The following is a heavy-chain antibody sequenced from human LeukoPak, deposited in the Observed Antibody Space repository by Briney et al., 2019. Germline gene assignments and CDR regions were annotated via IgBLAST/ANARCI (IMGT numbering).Heavy chain of an antibody. CDR1: GYSFTTFW. CDR3: ARQRTYSEADAFDI. Sequence: GESLKISCEASGYSFTTFWIGWVRQMPGKGLEWMATIYPGDSDTRYSPSFQGQVTISADKSISTAYLQWSSLKASDTAMYYCARQRTYSEADAFDIWGQGTMITVSS. J-gene: IGHJ3*02. D-gene: IGHD1-7*01. V-gene: IGHV5-51*01. CDR2: IYPGDSDT.